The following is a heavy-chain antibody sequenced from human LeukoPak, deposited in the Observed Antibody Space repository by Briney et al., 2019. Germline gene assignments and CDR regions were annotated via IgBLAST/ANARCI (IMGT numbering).Heavy chain of an antibody. J-gene: IGHJ4*02. CDR3: AKDLANIDGYLDY. CDR1: GFTFSSYS. V-gene: IGHV3-48*01. Sequence: GGSLRLSCAASGFTFSSYSMNWVRQAPGKGLEWVSYISSSSSTIYYADSVKGRFTISRDNAKNSLYLQMNSLRAEDTAVYYCAKDLANIDGYLDYWGQGTLVTVSS. CDR2: ISSSSSTI. D-gene: IGHD2/OR15-2a*01.